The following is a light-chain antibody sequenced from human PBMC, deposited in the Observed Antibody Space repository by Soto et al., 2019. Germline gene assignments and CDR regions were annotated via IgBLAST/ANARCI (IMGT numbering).Light chain of an antibody. J-gene: IGLJ3*02. Sequence: QSALTQPPSASGSPGQSVTISCTGTSSDVGNYNYVSWYQQHPGKVPKLMIYEVNKRPSGVPDRFSGSKSGNTASLTVSGLRAEDEADYYCSSYAGSNKVFGGGTKLTVL. CDR3: SSYAGSNKV. V-gene: IGLV2-8*01. CDR1: SSDVGNYNY. CDR2: EVN.